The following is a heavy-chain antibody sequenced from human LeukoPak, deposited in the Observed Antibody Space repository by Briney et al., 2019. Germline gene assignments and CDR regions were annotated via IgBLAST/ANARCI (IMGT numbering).Heavy chain of an antibody. CDR1: GGSIGGGASY. CDR3: ARQRVYDSSGTGSFDS. CDR2: IYYTGTT. Sequence: SETLSLTCSVSGGSIGGGASYWTWIRQQPGKELDWIGYIYYTGTTYFNQSLRSRVSMSVDTSKNQFSLRLSSVTAADRGVYFCARQRVYDSSGTGSFDSWGQGTLVTVSS. D-gene: IGHD3-22*01. J-gene: IGHJ4*02. V-gene: IGHV4-31*03.